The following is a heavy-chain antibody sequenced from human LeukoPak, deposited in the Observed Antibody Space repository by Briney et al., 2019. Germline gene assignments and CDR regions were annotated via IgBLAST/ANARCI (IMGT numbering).Heavy chain of an antibody. CDR3: ARGMYSSGWYSDY. CDR1: GFTVSSNY. V-gene: IGHV3-66*01. CDR2: IYSGGST. D-gene: IGHD6-19*01. Sequence: GGSLRLSCAASGFTVSSNYMSWVRQTPGKGLEWVSVIYSGGSTYYADPVKGRFTISRDSSKNTLFLQMNSLRVEDTAVYYCARGMYSSGWYSDYWGQGTLVTVSS. J-gene: IGHJ4*02.